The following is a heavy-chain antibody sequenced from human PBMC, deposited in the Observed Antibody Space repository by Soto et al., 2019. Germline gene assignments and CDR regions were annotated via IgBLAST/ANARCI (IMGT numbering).Heavy chain of an antibody. Sequence: QVQLVESGGGVVQPGRSLRLSCAASGFTFSSYGMHWVRQAPGKGLEWVAVIWYDGSNKYYADSVKGRFTISRDNSKNTLYLQMSSLRAEATAVDYCARESSGWFDPWGQGTLVTVSS. J-gene: IGHJ5*02. CDR2: IWYDGSNK. CDR1: GFTFSSYG. D-gene: IGHD3-10*01. V-gene: IGHV3-33*01. CDR3: ARESSGWFDP.